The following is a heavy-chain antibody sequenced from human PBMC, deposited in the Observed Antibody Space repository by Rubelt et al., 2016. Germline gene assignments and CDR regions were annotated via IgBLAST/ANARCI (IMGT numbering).Heavy chain of an antibody. Sequence: SRVTISVDTSKNQFSLKLSSVTAADTAVYYCASHDYGGNPFDYWGQGTLVTVSS. V-gene: IGHV4-59*08. CDR3: ASHDYGGNPFDY. D-gene: IGHD4-23*01. J-gene: IGHJ4*02.